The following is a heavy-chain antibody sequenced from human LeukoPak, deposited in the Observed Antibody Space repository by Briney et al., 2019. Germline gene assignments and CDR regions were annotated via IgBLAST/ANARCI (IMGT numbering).Heavy chain of an antibody. CDR3: ARDRSSGWPYDAFDI. V-gene: IGHV3-30*04. CDR1: GFTFSSYV. CDR2: ISYDGSNK. D-gene: IGHD6-19*01. Sequence: GGSLRLSCAASGFTFSSYVMHWVRQAPGKGLEWVAVISYDGSNKYYADSVKGRFTISRDNSKNTLYVQMNSLRAEDTAVYYCARDRSSGWPYDAFDIWGQGTMVTVSS. J-gene: IGHJ3*02.